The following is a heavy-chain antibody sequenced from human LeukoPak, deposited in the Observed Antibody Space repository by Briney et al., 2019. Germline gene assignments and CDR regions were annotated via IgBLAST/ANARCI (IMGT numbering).Heavy chain of an antibody. CDR3: AKDLMGEPAGAFDI. CDR1: GFTFDDYA. Sequence: PGGSLRLSCAASGFTFDDYAMHWVRQAPGKGLEWVSGISWNSGSIGYADSVKGRFTISRDNAKNSLYLQMNSLRAEDMALYYCAKDLMGEPAGAFDIWGQGTMVTVSS. D-gene: IGHD3-16*01. CDR2: ISWNSGSI. J-gene: IGHJ3*02. V-gene: IGHV3-9*03.